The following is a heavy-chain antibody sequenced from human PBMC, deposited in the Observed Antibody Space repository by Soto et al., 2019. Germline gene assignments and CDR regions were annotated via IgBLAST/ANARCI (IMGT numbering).Heavy chain of an antibody. Sequence: GESLKISCKASGYSFTRYWIGWVRQMPGKGLEWMGIIYPGDSDAKYSPSFQGQVTISVDKSISTAYLQMNSLRAKDTAVYYCAKRLEFFDYWGQGTLVTVSS. CDR1: GYSFTRYW. CDR2: IYPGDSDA. D-gene: IGHD3-10*01. CDR3: AKRLEFFDY. J-gene: IGHJ4*02. V-gene: IGHV5-51*01.